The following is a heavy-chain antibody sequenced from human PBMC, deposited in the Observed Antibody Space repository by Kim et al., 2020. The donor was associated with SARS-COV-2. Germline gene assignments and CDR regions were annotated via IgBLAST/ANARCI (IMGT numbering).Heavy chain of an antibody. CDR1: GFTFDDYA. Sequence: GGSLRLSCAASGFTFDDYAMHWVRQAPGKGLEWVSLISGDGGSTYYADSVKGRFTISRDNSKNSLYLLMNSLRTEDTALYYCAKDGRYLVVPAATRGAFDIWGQRKMGTVSS. CDR3: AKDGRYLVVPAATRGAFDI. J-gene: IGHJ3*02. CDR2: ISGDGGST. D-gene: IGHD2-2*01. V-gene: IGHV3-43*02.